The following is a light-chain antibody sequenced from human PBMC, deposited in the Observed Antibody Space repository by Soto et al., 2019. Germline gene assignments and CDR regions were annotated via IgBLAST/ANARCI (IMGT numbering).Light chain of an antibody. J-gene: IGKJ5*01. Sequence: EIVLTQSPGTLSLSPGERATLSCRASQSVSSNFLAWYQQKPGQAPRLLISGASNRATGIPDRFSCSGSGTDFTLTISRLEPEDFATYYCQQRSNLITFGQWTRLQIK. CDR2: GAS. CDR3: QQRSNLIT. V-gene: IGKV3D-20*02. CDR1: QSVSSNF.